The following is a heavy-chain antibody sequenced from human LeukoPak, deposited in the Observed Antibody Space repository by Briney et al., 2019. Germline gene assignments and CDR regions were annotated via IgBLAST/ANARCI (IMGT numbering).Heavy chain of an antibody. CDR2: LSPSGGIT. Sequence: GGSLRLSCAASGFTFSTYAMSWVRQAPGKGLEWVSALSPSGGITYYEDSVKGRFTISGDNSKNTLYLQMNSLRAEDTAVYYCAKGVNYFVLEYWGQGTLVTISS. D-gene: IGHD3-10*02. CDR3: AKGVNYFVLEY. V-gene: IGHV3-23*01. J-gene: IGHJ4*02. CDR1: GFTFSTYA.